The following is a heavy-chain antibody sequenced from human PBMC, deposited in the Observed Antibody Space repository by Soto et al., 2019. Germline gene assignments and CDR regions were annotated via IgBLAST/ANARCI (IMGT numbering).Heavy chain of an antibody. J-gene: IGHJ4*02. D-gene: IGHD2-15*01. Sequence: ASVKVSCKASGYTFTSYGISWVRQAPGQGLEWMGWISAYNGNTNYAQKLQGRVTMTTDTSTSTAYMELRSLRSDDTAVYYCARYGSLGYCSGGSCYPSSEFDYWGQGTLVTVSS. CDR2: ISAYNGNT. V-gene: IGHV1-18*01. CDR1: GYTFTSYG. CDR3: ARYGSLGYCSGGSCYPSSEFDY.